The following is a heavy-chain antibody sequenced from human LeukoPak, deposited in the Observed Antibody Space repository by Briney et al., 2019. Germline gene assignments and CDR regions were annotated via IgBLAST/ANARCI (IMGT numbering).Heavy chain of an antibody. CDR2: IHPSTGNP. CDR3: ARAFQSLGGLSLPDY. D-gene: IGHD3-16*02. J-gene: IGHJ4*02. CDR1: GYSLTNYA. Sequence: ASVKVSCKASGYSLTNYAMNWVRQAHGQGLEWMGWIHPSTGNPTYAQGFTGRFVFSLDTSVSTTYLQISSLKAEDTAVYFCARAFQSLGGLSLPDYWGQGTLLTVSS. V-gene: IGHV7-4-1*02.